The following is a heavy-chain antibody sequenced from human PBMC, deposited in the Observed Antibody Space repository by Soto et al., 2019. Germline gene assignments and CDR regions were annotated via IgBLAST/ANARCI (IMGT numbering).Heavy chain of an antibody. D-gene: IGHD2-15*01. Sequence: QVQLVESGGGVVQPGRSLRLSCAASGFTFSSYAMHWVRQAPGKGLEWVAVISYDGSNKYYANSVNGRFTISRDNSKXTXYXQLXSRRAEDTAVYYCARAGCNGGSCYTLVGLRDGMDVWGQGTTVTVSS. CDR1: GFTFSSYA. J-gene: IGHJ6*02. CDR2: ISYDGSNK. V-gene: IGHV3-30-3*01. CDR3: ARAGCNGGSCYTLVGLRDGMDV.